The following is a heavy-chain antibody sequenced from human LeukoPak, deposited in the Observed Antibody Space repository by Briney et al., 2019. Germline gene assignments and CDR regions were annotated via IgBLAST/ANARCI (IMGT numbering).Heavy chain of an antibody. CDR1: GFTVSSNY. V-gene: IGHV3-53*01. CDR3: ARVYSGGRYFDY. J-gene: IGHJ4*02. CDR2: IYSGGST. Sequence: GGSLRLSCAASGFTVSSNYMTWVRQAPGKGLEWVSVIYSGGSTYYADSVKGRLTISRDNSKNTLYLQMNSLRAEDTAVYYCARVYSGGRYFDYWGQGTLVTVSS. D-gene: IGHD4-11*01.